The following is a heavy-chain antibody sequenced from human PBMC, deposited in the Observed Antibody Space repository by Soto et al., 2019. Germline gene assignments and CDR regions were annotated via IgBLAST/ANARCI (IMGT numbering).Heavy chain of an antibody. CDR3: ASDSGVERTELGAFDV. Sequence: QVQLQESGPGLVKPSQTLSLICTVSGGSISRGTYYWSWIRHYPGQGLEWIGYIHYTGSTYYNPSLETRVSISKDTSKNHFSLSLTSATAADTAVYYCASDSGVERTELGAFDVWGQGTMVTVSS. J-gene: IGHJ3*01. CDR2: IHYTGST. V-gene: IGHV4-31*03. CDR1: GGSISRGTYY. D-gene: IGHD1-1*01.